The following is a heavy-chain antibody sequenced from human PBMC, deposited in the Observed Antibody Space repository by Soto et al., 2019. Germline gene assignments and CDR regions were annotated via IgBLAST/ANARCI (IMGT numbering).Heavy chain of an antibody. V-gene: IGHV1-2*02. D-gene: IGHD3-22*01. J-gene: IGHJ3*02. CDR1: GYTFTGYY. Sequence: ASVKVSCKASGYTFTGYYMHWVRQAPGQGLEWMGWISPNSGGTNYAQKFQGRVTMTRDTSISTAYMELSRLRSDDTAVYYCASSFDYYDSSGYYSYAFDIWGQGXMVTV. CDR3: ASSFDYYDSSGYYSYAFDI. CDR2: ISPNSGGT.